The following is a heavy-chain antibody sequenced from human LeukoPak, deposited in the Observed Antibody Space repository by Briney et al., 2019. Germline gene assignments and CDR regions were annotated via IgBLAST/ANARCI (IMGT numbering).Heavy chain of an antibody. V-gene: IGHV1-8*01. J-gene: IGHJ4*02. D-gene: IGHD7-27*01. CDR1: GYTFTSFD. CDR2: MKSNNGHT. Sequence: ASVKVYCKASGYTFTSFDFNWVRQATGQGLEWMGWMKSNNGHTGYAQKFQGRVTMTRDTSISTAYMELSSLTFEDMAVYYCARGPPNWGMVGYWGQGTLVTVSS. CDR3: ARGPPNWGMVGY.